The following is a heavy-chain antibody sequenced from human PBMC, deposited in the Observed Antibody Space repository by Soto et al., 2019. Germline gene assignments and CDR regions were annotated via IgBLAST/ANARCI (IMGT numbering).Heavy chain of an antibody. D-gene: IGHD6-19*01. CDR1: GGSFSGYY. V-gene: IGHV4-34*01. J-gene: IGHJ6*03. CDR3: ARVPIMAVAGTTTADYYYYMDV. CDR2: INHRGST. Sequence: SETLSLTCAVYGGSFSGYYWSWIRQPPGKGLEWIGEINHRGSTNYNPSLKSRVTISVDTSKNQFSLKLSSVTAADTAVYYCARVPIMAVAGTTTADYYYYMDVWGKGTTVTVSS.